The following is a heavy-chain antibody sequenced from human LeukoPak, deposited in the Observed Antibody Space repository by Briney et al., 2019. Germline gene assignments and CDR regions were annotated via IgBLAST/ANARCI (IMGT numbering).Heavy chain of an antibody. Sequence: SETLPLTCTVSGGSISSSSYYWGWIRQPPGKGLEWIGSIYYSGSTYYNPSLKSRVTISVDTSKNQFSLKLSSVTAADTAVYYCARSLSDDFWSGYSYNWFDPWGQGTLVTVSS. CDR1: GGSISSSSYY. J-gene: IGHJ5*02. D-gene: IGHD3-3*01. CDR3: ARSLSDDFWSGYSYNWFDP. CDR2: IYYSGST. V-gene: IGHV4-39*07.